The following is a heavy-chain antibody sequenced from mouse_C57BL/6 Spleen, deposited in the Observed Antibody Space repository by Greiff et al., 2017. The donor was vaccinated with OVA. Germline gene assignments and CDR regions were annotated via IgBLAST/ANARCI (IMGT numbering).Heavy chain of an antibody. J-gene: IGHJ4*01. CDR1: GYTFTDYE. Sequence: VKLQQSGAELVRPGASVTLSCKASGYTFTDYEMHWVKQTPVHGLEWIGAIDPETGGTAYNQKFKGKAILTADKSSSTAYMELRSLTSEDSAVYYCTRSYGNYDYAMDYWGQGTSVTVSS. V-gene: IGHV1-15*01. CDR3: TRSYGNYDYAMDY. CDR2: IDPETGGT. D-gene: IGHD2-10*02.